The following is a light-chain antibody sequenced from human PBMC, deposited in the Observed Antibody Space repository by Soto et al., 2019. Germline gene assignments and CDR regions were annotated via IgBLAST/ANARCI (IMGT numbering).Light chain of an antibody. CDR1: QEITNH. V-gene: IGKV1-16*02. CDR2: DAS. J-gene: IGKJ4*01. CDR3: QHYHNYPVT. Sequence: DIQMTQSPSSLSASVGDRVTITCRASQEITNHLAWLQQKPGKPPKSLIYDASSLQSGVPSKFSGSGSGTDFTLTISSLQAEDFATYYCQHYHNYPVTFGGGTKVEIK.